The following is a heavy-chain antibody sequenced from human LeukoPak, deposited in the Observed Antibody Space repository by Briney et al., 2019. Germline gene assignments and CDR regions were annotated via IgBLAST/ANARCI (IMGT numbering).Heavy chain of an antibody. Sequence: TGGSLRLSCAASGFTFSSYGMHWVRQAPGKGLEWVAFIRYDGSNKYYADSVKGRFTISRDNSKNTLYLQMNSLRAEDTAVYYCAKLRIVEMATPDYWGQGTLVTVSS. V-gene: IGHV3-30*02. D-gene: IGHD5-24*01. J-gene: IGHJ4*02. CDR1: GFTFSSYG. CDR3: AKLRIVEMATPDY. CDR2: IRYDGSNK.